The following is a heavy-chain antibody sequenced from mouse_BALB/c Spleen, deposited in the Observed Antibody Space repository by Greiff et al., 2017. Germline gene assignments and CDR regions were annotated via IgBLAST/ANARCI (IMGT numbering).Heavy chain of an antibody. CDR2: ISSGGST. D-gene: IGHD1-1*01. Sequence: DVHLVESGGGLVKPGGSLKLSCAASGFTFSSYAMSWVRQTPEKRLEWVASISSGGSTYYPDSVKGRFTISRDNARNILYLQMSSLRSEDTAMYYCARSFYGYAMEYWGQGTSVTVSS. CDR1: GFTFSSYA. V-gene: IGHV5-6-5*01. CDR3: ARSFYGYAMEY. J-gene: IGHJ4*01.